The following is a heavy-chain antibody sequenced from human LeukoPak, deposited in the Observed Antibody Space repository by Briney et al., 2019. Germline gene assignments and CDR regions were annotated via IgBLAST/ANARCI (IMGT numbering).Heavy chain of an antibody. J-gene: IGHJ4*02. Sequence: GGSLRLSCAASGFTFSNYGMHWVRQAPGKGLEWVAVISYDGSDKYYAYSVKGRFTISRDTSKNTVYLQMNSLIAEYTAVYYCEKHSGLYYFDYWGQGALVTVSP. CDR1: GFTFSNYG. CDR2: ISYDGSDK. CDR3: EKHSGLYYFDY. D-gene: IGHD3-10*01. V-gene: IGHV3-30*18.